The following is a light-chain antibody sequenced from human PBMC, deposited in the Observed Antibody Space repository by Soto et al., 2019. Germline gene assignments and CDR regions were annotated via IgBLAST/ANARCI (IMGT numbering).Light chain of an antibody. Sequence: QSALTQPPSVSGAPGQRVTISCTGSSSNIGAGYDVHWYQQLPGTAPKLLIYGNSNRPSGVPDRFSGSKSGTSASPAITGLQAEDEADYYCQSYDSSLSRVFGGGTKLTVL. CDR1: SSNIGAGYD. CDR2: GNS. CDR3: QSYDSSLSRV. J-gene: IGLJ2*01. V-gene: IGLV1-40*01.